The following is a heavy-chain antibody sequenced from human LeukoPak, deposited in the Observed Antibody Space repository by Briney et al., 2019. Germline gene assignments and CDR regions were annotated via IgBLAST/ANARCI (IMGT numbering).Heavy chain of an antibody. D-gene: IGHD6-19*01. V-gene: IGHV3-23*01. CDR2: ISGSGGGDTS. Sequence: GGSLRLSCAASGFSFSSYAMSWVRQAPGKGLEWVSTISGSGGGDTSYYADSVKGRFTISRDNSKSKLYLQMNSLRAEDTAIYSCAKDLFTTGWCGYFDYWGQGTLVTVSS. J-gene: IGHJ4*02. CDR3: AKDLFTTGWCGYFDY. CDR1: GFSFSSYA.